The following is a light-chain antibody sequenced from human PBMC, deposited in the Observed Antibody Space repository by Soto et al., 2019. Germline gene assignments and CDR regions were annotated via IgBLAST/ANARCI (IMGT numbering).Light chain of an antibody. CDR2: WAS. V-gene: IGKV4-1*01. CDR1: QTILYSANNKNY. CDR3: QKYNSAPLT. J-gene: IGKJ4*01. Sequence: DILMTQSPDSLAVSLGERATIDCKSSQTILYSANNKNYLAWYQQKPGQPPRLLIYWASIRESGVPDRFSGSGSGTDFTLTISSLQPEDVATYYCQKYNSAPLTFGGGTKVDIK.